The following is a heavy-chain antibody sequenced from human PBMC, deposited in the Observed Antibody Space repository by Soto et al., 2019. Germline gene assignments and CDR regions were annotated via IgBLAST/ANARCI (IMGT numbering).Heavy chain of an antibody. CDR1: GYSFTSYG. CDR2: ISAYNGNT. J-gene: IGHJ6*03. D-gene: IGHD3-10*01. CDR3: AREGDYYYGSGSYFGSSYYYYYYMDV. Sequence: ASVKVSCKASGYSFTSYGSSWVRQAPGQVLEWMGWISAYNGNTNYAQKLQGRVTMTTDTSTSTAYMELRSLRSDDTAVYYCAREGDYYYGSGSYFGSSYYYYYYMDVWGKGTTVTVSS. V-gene: IGHV1-18*01.